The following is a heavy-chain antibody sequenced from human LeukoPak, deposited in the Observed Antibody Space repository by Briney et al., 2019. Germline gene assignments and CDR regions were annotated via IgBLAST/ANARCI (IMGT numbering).Heavy chain of an antibody. V-gene: IGHV4-34*01. CDR3: ARMKQFGDPTMAGLVDY. CDR2: TTHSGGT. Sequence: SETLSLTCAVYGESFSGHCWGWIRQSPVKGLEWVGETTHSGGTNYKPSLKSRLTISVDTSKNQFSLTLSSVTAADMAVYYCARMKQFGDPTMAGLVDYWGQGTLVTVSS. J-gene: IGHJ4*02. D-gene: IGHD3-10*01. CDR1: GESFSGHC.